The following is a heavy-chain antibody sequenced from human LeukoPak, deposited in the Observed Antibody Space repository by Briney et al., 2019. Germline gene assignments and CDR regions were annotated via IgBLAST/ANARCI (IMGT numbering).Heavy chain of an antibody. J-gene: IGHJ6*03. D-gene: IGHD4-17*01. Sequence: GGSLRLSCAASGFTFTYYAMHWVRQAPNKGLEWVAVISYDGTTKYYADSVKGRFTISRDNSKNTLCLQMNSLRAEDTAVYYCAKDQHGDNYYYYYMDVWGKGTTVTISS. V-gene: IGHV3-30*01. CDR3: AKDQHGDNYYYYYMDV. CDR2: ISYDGTTK. CDR1: GFTFTYYA.